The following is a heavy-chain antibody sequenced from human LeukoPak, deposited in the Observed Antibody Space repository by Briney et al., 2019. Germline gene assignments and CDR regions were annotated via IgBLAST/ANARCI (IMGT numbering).Heavy chain of an antibody. Sequence: GGSLRLSCAASGFTFSSYSMNWVRQAPGKGLEWVSSISSSSSYIYYADSVKGRFTISRDNAKNSLYLQMNSLRAEDTAVYYWARLIVILPAVTNVFNIWGQGQWSPSLQ. CDR2: ISSSSSYI. J-gene: IGHJ3*02. CDR3: ARLIVILPAVTNVFNI. V-gene: IGHV3-21*01. CDR1: GFTFSSYS. D-gene: IGHD2-2*01.